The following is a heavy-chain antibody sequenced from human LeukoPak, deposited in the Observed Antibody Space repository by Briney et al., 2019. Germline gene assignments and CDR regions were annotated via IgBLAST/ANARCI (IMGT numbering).Heavy chain of an antibody. CDR3: ARQILTISGWFDP. V-gene: IGHV4-61*02. J-gene: IGHJ5*02. Sequence: PSETLSLTCTVSGGSISSGSYYWSWIRQPAGKGLEWIGRIYTSGSTNYNPSLKSRVTISVDTSKNQFSLKLSSVTAADTAVFYCARQILTISGWFDPWGQGTRVTVPS. D-gene: IGHD3-9*01. CDR2: IYTSGST. CDR1: GGSISSGSYY.